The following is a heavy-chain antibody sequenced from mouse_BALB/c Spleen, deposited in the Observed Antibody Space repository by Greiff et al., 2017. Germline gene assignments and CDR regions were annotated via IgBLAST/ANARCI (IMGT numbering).Heavy chain of an antibody. V-gene: IGHV5-6-5*01. Sequence: EVNLVESGGGLVKPGGSLKLSCAASGFTFSSYAMSWVRQTPEKRLEWVASISSGGSTYYPDSVKGRFTISRDNARNILYLQMSSLRSEDTAMYYCARVDGYYFDYWGQGTTLTVSS. CDR1: GFTFSSYA. J-gene: IGHJ2*01. D-gene: IGHD2-3*01. CDR3: ARVDGYYFDY. CDR2: ISSGGST.